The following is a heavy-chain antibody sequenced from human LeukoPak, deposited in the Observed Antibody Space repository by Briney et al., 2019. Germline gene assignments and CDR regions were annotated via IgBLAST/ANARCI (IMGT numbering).Heavy chain of an antibody. D-gene: IGHD5-12*01. Sequence: NSSETLSLTCTVSSGSISSSSYYWGWIRQPPGKGLEWIGSIYYSGSTYYNPSLKSRVTISVDTSKNQFSLKLSSVTAADTAVYYCGRYDSGYATWGQGTLVTVSS. CDR3: GRYDSGYAT. J-gene: IGHJ4*02. CDR1: SGSISSSSYY. V-gene: IGHV4-39*01. CDR2: IYYSGST.